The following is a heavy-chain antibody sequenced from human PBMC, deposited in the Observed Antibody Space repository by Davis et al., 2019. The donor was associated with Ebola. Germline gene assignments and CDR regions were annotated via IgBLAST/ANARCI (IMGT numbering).Heavy chain of an antibody. D-gene: IGHD4-17*01. J-gene: IGHJ4*02. Sequence: GESLKISCKGSGYNFATYWINWVRQMPGKGLEWMGRIDPSDSYTNYSPSFQGQVAISADRSISTAYLQWSSLKASDTAMYYCARQTTVTTDFDYWGQGTLVTVSS. CDR1: GYNFATYW. V-gene: IGHV5-10-1*04. CDR2: IDPSDSYT. CDR3: ARQTTVTTDFDY.